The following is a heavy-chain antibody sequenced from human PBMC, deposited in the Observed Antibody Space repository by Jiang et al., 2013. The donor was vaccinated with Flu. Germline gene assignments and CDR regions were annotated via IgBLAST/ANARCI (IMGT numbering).Heavy chain of an antibody. J-gene: IGHJ4*02. V-gene: IGHV1-3*01. CDR3: ARTYSSGWYGFDY. CDR2: QRLAMVT. Sequence: EWMGVDQRLAMVTQNNSQKFQGRVTITRDTSASTAYMELSSLRSEDTAVYYCARTYSSGWYGFDYWGQGTLVTVSS. D-gene: IGHD6-19*01.